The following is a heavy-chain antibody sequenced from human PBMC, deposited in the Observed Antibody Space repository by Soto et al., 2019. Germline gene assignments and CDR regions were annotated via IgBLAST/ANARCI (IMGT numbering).Heavy chain of an antibody. Sequence: GGSLRLSCAASGFTFSSYWMYWVRQAPGKGLEWVANIKQDGGERYYVDYVKGRFTISRDNAKNSLYLQMNSLRAEDTAVYYCARDSALYFDWSYDAFDIWGQGTMVTVSS. V-gene: IGHV3-7*01. J-gene: IGHJ3*02. D-gene: IGHD3-9*01. CDR3: ARDSALYFDWSYDAFDI. CDR1: GFTFSSYW. CDR2: IKQDGGER.